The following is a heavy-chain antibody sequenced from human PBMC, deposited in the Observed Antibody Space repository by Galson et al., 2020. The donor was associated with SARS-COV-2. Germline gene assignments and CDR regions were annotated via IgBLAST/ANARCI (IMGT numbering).Heavy chain of an antibody. CDR3: ARSAPPREYYFDN. V-gene: IGHV4-61*01. J-gene: IGHJ4*02. CDR1: GVSVSSGFYF. CDR2: IYFSGST. D-gene: IGHD3-10*01. Sequence: SETLSLTCTVSGVSVSSGFYFWNWIRQPPGKGLEGIGDIYFSGSTNYNPSLVSRGTMSVDTSKNQFSPELSSVTAADTAVYYCARSAPPREYYFDNWGQGNLVTVSS.